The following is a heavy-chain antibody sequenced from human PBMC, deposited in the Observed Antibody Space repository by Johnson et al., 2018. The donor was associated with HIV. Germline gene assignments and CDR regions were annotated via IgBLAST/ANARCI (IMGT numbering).Heavy chain of an antibody. D-gene: IGHD7-27*01. CDR2: IWYDGSNK. CDR3: ASDWGSRHAFDI. J-gene: IGHJ3*02. V-gene: IGHV3-30*04. Sequence: KGLEWVAVIWYDGSNKYYADSVKGRFTISRDNSKNTLYLQMNSLRAEDTAVYYCASDWGSRHAFDIWGQGTMVTVSS.